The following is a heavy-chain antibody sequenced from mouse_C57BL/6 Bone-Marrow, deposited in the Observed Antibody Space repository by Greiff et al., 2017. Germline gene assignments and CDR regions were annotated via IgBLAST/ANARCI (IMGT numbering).Heavy chain of an antibody. J-gene: IGHJ2*01. D-gene: IGHD2-5*01. CDR3: AREEAYYSKYFDY. CDR1: GYTFTSYW. Sequence: QVQLQQPGAELVKPGASVKLSCKASGYTFTSYWMHWVKQRPGRGLEWIGRIDPNSGGTKYNEKFKSKATLTVDKPSSTAYMQLSSLTPEDSAVYYCAREEAYYSKYFDYWGQGTTLTVSS. V-gene: IGHV1-72*01. CDR2: IDPNSGGT.